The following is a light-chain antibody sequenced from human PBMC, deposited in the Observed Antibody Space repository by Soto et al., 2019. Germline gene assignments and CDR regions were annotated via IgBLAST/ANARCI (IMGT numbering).Light chain of an antibody. J-gene: IGKJ1*01. Sequence: DIQMTQSPSSLSASVGDRVTISCLASQSVSSWLAGYQQKPGKAPKLMIYEASSLESGVPSRFSGSGSGKEFTLTISSLQHDDFATYYCQQYNSYSWTLGQGTKVDI. CDR2: EAS. CDR1: QSVSSW. V-gene: IGKV1-5*03. CDR3: QQYNSYSWT.